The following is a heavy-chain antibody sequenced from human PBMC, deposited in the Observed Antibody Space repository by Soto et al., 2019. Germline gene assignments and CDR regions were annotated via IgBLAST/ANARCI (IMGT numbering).Heavy chain of an antibody. J-gene: IGHJ6*02. V-gene: IGHV3-30*18. CDR2: ISYDGSNK. Sequence: GGSLRLSCAASGFTFSSYGMHWVRQAPGKGLEWVAVISYDGSNKYYADSVKGRFTISRDNSKNTLYLQMNSLRAEDTAVYYCAKDIGVVVPAATGGIYSYYYGMDVWGQGTTVTVSS. D-gene: IGHD2-2*01. CDR3: AKDIGVVVPAATGGIYSYYYGMDV. CDR1: GFTFSSYG.